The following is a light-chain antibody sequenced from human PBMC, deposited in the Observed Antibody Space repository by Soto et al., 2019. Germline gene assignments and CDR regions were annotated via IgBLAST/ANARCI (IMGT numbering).Light chain of an antibody. CDR2: GAS. CDR3: QKYDSAPLT. Sequence: DIQMTQSPSSLSASVGDRVTITCRASQGISNNLAWYQQKPGKVPQLLIYGASTLQSGVPSRFSGSRSGTDFTLTFSSLQPEDVATYYCQKYDSAPLTFGQGTKVEFK. CDR1: QGISNN. V-gene: IGKV1-27*01. J-gene: IGKJ1*01.